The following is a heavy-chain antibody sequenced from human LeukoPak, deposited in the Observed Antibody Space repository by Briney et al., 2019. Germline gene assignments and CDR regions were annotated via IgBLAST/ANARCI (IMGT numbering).Heavy chain of an antibody. CDR3: AKDSSGYSFPNWFDP. V-gene: IGHV3-23*01. CDR2: ISGSGSST. D-gene: IGHD3-22*01. CDR1: GFTFSSYP. J-gene: IGHJ5*01. Sequence: AGGSLRLSCAASGFTFSSYPMSWVRQAPGKGLEWVSGISGSGSSTYYTDSVKGRFTISRDNFKNTLYLQMNSLRADDTAVYYCAKDSSGYSFPNWFDPWGQGTLVTVSS.